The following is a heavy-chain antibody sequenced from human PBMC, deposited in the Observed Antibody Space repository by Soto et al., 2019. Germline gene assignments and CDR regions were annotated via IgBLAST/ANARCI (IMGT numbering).Heavy chain of an antibody. Sequence: EVQLVESGGGLVQPGGSLKLSCAVSGFTFSGSALHWVRQAPGKGLEWVSYISSSSSTIYYADSVKGRFTISRDNAKNSLYLQMNSLRDEDTAVYYCARAFSSGPYWGQGTLVTVSS. J-gene: IGHJ4*02. CDR2: ISSSSSTI. CDR3: ARAFSSGPY. CDR1: GFTFSGSA. V-gene: IGHV3-48*02. D-gene: IGHD3-22*01.